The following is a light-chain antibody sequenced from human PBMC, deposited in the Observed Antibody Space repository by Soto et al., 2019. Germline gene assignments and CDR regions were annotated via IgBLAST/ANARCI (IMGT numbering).Light chain of an antibody. Sequence: QSALTQPAAVSGSPGQSITISCTGTSSDVGRYNYVSWYQQHPGKVPKLMIYEVSNRPSGVSNRFSGSKSGNTASLTISGLQAEDEADYYCSSYTSSITYVFGTWTKVTVL. CDR3: SSYTSSITYV. CDR1: SSDVGRYNY. J-gene: IGLJ1*01. CDR2: EVS. V-gene: IGLV2-14*01.